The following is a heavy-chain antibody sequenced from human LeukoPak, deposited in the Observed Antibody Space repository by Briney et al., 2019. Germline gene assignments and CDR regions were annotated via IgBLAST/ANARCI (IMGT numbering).Heavy chain of an antibody. CDR2: LSGSGITT. V-gene: IGHV3-23*01. Sequence: GGSLRLSCTASGFTLSNSAISWVRQSPGKGLEWVSTLSGSGITTYYADSVKGRFTISRDNSKNTLYLQMNSLRAEDTAVYYCAKGIYSSGWSYSGYWGHGTLVTVSS. CDR1: GFTLSNSA. J-gene: IGHJ4*01. D-gene: IGHD6-19*01. CDR3: AKGIYSSGWSYSGY.